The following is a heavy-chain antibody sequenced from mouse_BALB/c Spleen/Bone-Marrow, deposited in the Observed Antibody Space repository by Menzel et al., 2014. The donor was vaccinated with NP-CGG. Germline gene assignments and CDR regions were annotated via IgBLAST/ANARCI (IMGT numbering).Heavy chain of an antibody. D-gene: IGHD2-4*01. CDR3: ARHAYYDQTEVSFVY. CDR1: GFTFSSYG. Sequence: EVMLVESGGGLVKSGGSLKLSCAASGFTFSSYGMSWVRQTPEKRLEWVATISGGGSYTFYPDSVEGRFTISRDNAKNNLYLQLSSLRSEDTALYYCARHAYYDQTEVSFVYWGQGTLVTVSA. CDR2: ISGGGSYT. V-gene: IGHV5-9-2*01. J-gene: IGHJ3*01.